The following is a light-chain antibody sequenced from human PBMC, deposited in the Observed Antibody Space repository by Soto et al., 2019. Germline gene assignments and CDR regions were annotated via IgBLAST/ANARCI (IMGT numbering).Light chain of an antibody. J-gene: IGKJ4*01. Sequence: DIQMTQSPSTLSAYVGDRVTITCRASQSISSWLAWYQQKPGKAPNLLIYDAASLEAGVPSRFSGSGTGTEFTLTINSLQPEDFATYYCQQLNSYPLTFGGGTKVDI. CDR1: QSISSW. V-gene: IGKV1-5*01. CDR2: DAA. CDR3: QQLNSYPLT.